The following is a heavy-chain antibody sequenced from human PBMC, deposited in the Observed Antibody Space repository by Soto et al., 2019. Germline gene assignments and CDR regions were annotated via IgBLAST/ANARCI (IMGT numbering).Heavy chain of an antibody. CDR2: IYNRGST. Sequence: SETLSLTCTVSGASISTYYWSWIRQPPGKGLEWIGHIYNRGSTNYNPSLKSRVTISLDMSKNHFSLKLSSVTAADTAVYYCARGGIAAAGPVGFDPWGQGTLVTV. V-gene: IGHV4-59*08. CDR3: ARGGIAAAGPVGFDP. CDR1: GASISTYY. J-gene: IGHJ5*02. D-gene: IGHD6-13*01.